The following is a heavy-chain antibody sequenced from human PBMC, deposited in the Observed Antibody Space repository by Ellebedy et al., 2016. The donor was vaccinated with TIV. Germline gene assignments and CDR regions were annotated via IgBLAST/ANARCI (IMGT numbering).Heavy chain of an antibody. D-gene: IGHD6-19*01. J-gene: IGHJ1*01. V-gene: IGHV3-30-3*01. CDR1: GFTFSSYA. CDR3: AREYSSGWYAAEYFQH. Sequence: GGSLRLXCSASGFTFSSYAMHWVRQAPGKGLEWVAVISYDGSNKYYADSVKGRFTISRDNSKNTLYLQMNSLRAEDTAVYYCAREYSSGWYAAEYFQHWGQGTLVTVSS. CDR2: ISYDGSNK.